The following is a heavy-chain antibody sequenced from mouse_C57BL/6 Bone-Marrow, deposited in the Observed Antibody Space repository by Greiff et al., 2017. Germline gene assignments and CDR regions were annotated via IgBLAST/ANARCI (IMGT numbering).Heavy chain of an antibody. D-gene: IGHD1-1*01. CDR1: GFTFSDYG. Sequence: EVQLVESGGGLVKPGGSLKLSCAASGFTFSDYGMHWVRQAPEKGLEWVAYISSGSSTIYYADTVKGRFTISRDNAKNTLFLQMTSLMSEDTAMYYCARDYYGHYYAMDYWGQGTSVTVSS. J-gene: IGHJ4*01. CDR3: ARDYYGHYYAMDY. CDR2: ISSGSSTI. V-gene: IGHV5-17*01.